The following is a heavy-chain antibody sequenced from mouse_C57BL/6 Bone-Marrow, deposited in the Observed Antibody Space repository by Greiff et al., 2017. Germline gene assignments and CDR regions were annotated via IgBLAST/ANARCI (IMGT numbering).Heavy chain of an antibody. Sequence: QVQLQQSGAELAKPGASVKLSCKASGYTFTSYWMHWVKQRPGQGLEWIGYITPSSGYTKYNQTFKDKATLTVDKSSSTAYMQLSSLTDEDSAVYYCARCPITTVWGQGTLVTVSA. CDR3: ARCPITTV. D-gene: IGHD1-1*01. CDR1: GYTFTSYW. J-gene: IGHJ3*01. CDR2: ITPSSGYT. V-gene: IGHV1-7*01.